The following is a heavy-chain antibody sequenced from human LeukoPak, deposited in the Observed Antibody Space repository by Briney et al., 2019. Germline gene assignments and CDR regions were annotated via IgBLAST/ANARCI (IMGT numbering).Heavy chain of an antibody. Sequence: SVKVSCKASGGTFSSYAISWVRQAPGQGLEWMGGIIPIFGAANYAQKFQGRVTITADESTSTAYMELSSLRSEDTAVYYCARELSGYESRVGYYYMDVWGKGTTVTVSS. V-gene: IGHV1-69*01. CDR1: GGTFSSYA. CDR2: IIPIFGAA. D-gene: IGHD5-12*01. CDR3: ARELSGYESRVGYYYMDV. J-gene: IGHJ6*03.